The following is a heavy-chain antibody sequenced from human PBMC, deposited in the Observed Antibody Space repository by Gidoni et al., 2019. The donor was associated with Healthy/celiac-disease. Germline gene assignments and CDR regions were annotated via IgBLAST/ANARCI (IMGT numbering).Heavy chain of an antibody. CDR1: GGTFSSYA. D-gene: IGHD1-26*01. CDR2: IIPIFGTA. J-gene: IGHJ5*02. CDR3: ARSGSWELLGRNWFDP. V-gene: IGHV1-69*01. Sequence: QVQLVQSGAEVKKPGSSVTVSCKASGGTFSSYAISWVRQAPGQGLEWMGGIIPIFGTANYAQKFQGRVTITADESTSTAYMELSSLRSEDTAVYYCARSGSWELLGRNWFDPWGQGTLVTVSS.